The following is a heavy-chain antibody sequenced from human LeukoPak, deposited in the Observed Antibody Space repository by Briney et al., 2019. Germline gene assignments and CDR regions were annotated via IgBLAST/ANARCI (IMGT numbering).Heavy chain of an antibody. D-gene: IGHD5-18*01. V-gene: IGHV3-30-3*01. CDR2: ISYDGSNK. CDR1: GFTFSSYA. CDR3: ARDRGYTYGENHFDY. J-gene: IGHJ4*02. Sequence: PGGSLRLSCAASGFTFSSYAMHWVRQAPGKGLEWVALISYDGSNKYYADSVKGRFTISRDNSKNTLYLQMNSLRAEDTAVYYCARDRGYTYGENHFDYWGQGTLVTVSS.